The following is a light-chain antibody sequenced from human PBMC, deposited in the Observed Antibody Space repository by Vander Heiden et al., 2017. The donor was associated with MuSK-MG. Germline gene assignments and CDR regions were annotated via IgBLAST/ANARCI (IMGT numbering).Light chain of an antibody. Sequence: QSALTQPASVSASPGQSITISCTGTSSEVGGYNYVSWYQQHPGKAPKLMIYDVRKRPSGVSNRFSGSKSGNTASLTISGLQAEDEADYYCSSDTSTEGVFGGGTKLTVL. CDR3: SSDTSTEGV. J-gene: IGLJ2*01. V-gene: IGLV2-14*01. CDR2: DVR. CDR1: SSEVGGYNY.